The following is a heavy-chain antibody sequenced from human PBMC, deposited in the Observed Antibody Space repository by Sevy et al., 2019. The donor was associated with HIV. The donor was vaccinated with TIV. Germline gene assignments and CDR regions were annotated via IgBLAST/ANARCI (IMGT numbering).Heavy chain of an antibody. CDR2: IYSGGNT. D-gene: IGHD2-2*01. CDR3: ARANFCSSTSCYDY. V-gene: IGHV4-4*07. CDR1: GASISNYY. J-gene: IGHJ4*02. Sequence: ASETLSLTCTVSGASISNYYWSWFRQPAGKGLEWIGRIYSGGNTNYNPSLKSRVTMSVDASKNQFFLNLSSVTAADTAVYYCARANFCSSTSCYDYWGQGSLVTVSS.